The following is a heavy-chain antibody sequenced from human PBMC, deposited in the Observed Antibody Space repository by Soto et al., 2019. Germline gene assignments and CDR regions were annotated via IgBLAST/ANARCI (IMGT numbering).Heavy chain of an antibody. V-gene: IGHV3-33*01. J-gene: IGHJ4*02. CDR3: ARGDSSSWYSLDY. Sequence: GKGLEWVAVIWYDGSNKYYADSVKGRFTISRDNSKNTLYLQMNSLRAEDTAVYYCARGDSSSWYSLDYWGQGTLVTVSS. D-gene: IGHD6-13*01. CDR2: IWYDGSNK.